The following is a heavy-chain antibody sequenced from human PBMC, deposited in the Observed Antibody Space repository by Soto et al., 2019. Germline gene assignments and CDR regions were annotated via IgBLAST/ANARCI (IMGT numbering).Heavy chain of an antibody. D-gene: IGHD1-7*01. V-gene: IGHV1-69*06. CDR2: IIPIFGTA. CDR3: AREELPIYYYGMDV. CDR1: GGTFNNYA. J-gene: IGHJ6*02. Sequence: GASVKVSCKASGGTFNNYAITWVRQVRQAPGQGLEWMGAIIPIFGTAEYSQKFQGRVRITADKSTSTAYMELSSLRSDDTAVYYCAREELPIYYYGMDVWGQGTTVTVSS.